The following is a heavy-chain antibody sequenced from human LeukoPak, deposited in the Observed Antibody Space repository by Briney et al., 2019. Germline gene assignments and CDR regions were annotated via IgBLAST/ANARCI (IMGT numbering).Heavy chain of an antibody. CDR2: VNSDGSVA. D-gene: IGHD2-2*01. J-gene: IGHJ6*03. CDR1: GFAFSDSW. CDR3: ASGGTSFLLGNYFYMDV. V-gene: IGHV3-74*01. Sequence: GGSLRLSCAASGFAFSDSWMHWVRQAPGKGLVWVSRVNSDGSVATYADFVKGRFTHSRDNAENSLYLQMKSLRVEDTAVYYCASGGTSFLLGNYFYMDVWGKGTTVTVS.